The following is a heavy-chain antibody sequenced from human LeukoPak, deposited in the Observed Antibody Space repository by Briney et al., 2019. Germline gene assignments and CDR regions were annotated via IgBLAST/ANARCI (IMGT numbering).Heavy chain of an antibody. J-gene: IGHJ6*02. Sequence: ASVKVSCKASGYTFTGYYMHWVRQAPGQGLEWMGWINPNSGGTNYAQKFQGRFTMTRDTSISTAYMELSRLRSDDTAVYYCARERFSGSYYYYYGMDVWGQGTTVTVSS. CDR3: ARERFSGSYYYYYGMDV. CDR2: INPNSGGT. D-gene: IGHD1-26*01. V-gene: IGHV1-2*02. CDR1: GYTFTGYY.